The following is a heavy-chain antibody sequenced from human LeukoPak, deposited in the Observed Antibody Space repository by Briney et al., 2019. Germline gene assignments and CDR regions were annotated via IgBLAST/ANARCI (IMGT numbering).Heavy chain of an antibody. CDR1: GFTFSSYG. CDR3: AKGRGWEASYYYYYVDV. D-gene: IGHD1-26*01. J-gene: IGHJ6*03. Sequence: PGGSLRLSCAASGFTFSSYGMHWVRQAPGKGLDWVAFIRYDGRNKYYTDSVKGRFTISRDNSKNTLYLQMNSLRAEDTAVYYCAKGRGWEASYYYYYVDVWGKGTTVTISS. CDR2: IRYDGRNK. V-gene: IGHV3-30*02.